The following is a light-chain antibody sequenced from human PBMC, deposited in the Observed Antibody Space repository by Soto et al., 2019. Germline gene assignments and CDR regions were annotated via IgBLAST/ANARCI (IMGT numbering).Light chain of an antibody. V-gene: IGLV1-40*01. CDR1: SSNIGSTYD. CDR2: GNT. J-gene: IGLJ1*01. Sequence: QSVLTQPPSVSGAPGQRVTISCTGSSSNIGSTYDVRWYQQLPGTAPKLLIHGNTNRPSGVPDRFSGSKSGTSASLAITGLQAYDEADYYCQSYDDSLSVHYVFGTGTKVTVL. CDR3: QSYDDSLSVHYV.